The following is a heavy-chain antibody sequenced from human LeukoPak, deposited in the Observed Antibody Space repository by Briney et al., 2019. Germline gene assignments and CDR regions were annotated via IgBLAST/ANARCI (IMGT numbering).Heavy chain of an antibody. V-gene: IGHV4-30-2*01. D-gene: IGHD6-13*01. CDR1: GGSISSGGYY. Sequence: SETLSLTCTVSGGSISSGGYYWSWIRQPPGKGLEWIGYIYHSGSTYYNPSLKSRVTISVDRSKSQFSLKLSSVTAADTAVYYCARVRGSSWYWYFDLWGRGTLVTVSS. CDR3: ARVRGSSWYWYFDL. CDR2: IYHSGST. J-gene: IGHJ2*01.